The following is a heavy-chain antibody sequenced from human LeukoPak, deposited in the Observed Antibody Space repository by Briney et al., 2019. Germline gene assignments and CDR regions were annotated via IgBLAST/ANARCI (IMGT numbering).Heavy chain of an antibody. CDR1: GYTFTSYY. Sequence: ASVKVSCKASGYTFTSYYIHWVRQAPGQGLEWMGVISPSGGSTTYAQKFQGRVTMTRDTSTGTVYMELSSLTSGDTAVYYCARVPYYDSSGYDNWGQGTLVTVSS. D-gene: IGHD3-22*01. J-gene: IGHJ4*02. CDR2: ISPSGGST. V-gene: IGHV1-46*01. CDR3: ARVPYYDSSGYDN.